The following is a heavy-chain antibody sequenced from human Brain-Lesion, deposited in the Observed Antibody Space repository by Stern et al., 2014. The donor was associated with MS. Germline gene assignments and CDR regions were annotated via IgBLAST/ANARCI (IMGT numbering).Heavy chain of an antibody. CDR3: AGEEDIRYCSGGSCTGNWFDP. V-gene: IGHV4-39*01. CDR1: GGSVSSTSYA. J-gene: IGHJ5*02. D-gene: IGHD2-15*01. CDR2: IYYSGNT. Sequence: QVQLVQSGPGLVKPSETLSLTCTVAGGSVSSTSYAWAWIRQPPGKGLEWIGTIYYSGNTYYSPSLKSRLTISLDTSQNQFSLQLRSGTAADTAVYYCAGEEDIRYCSGGSCTGNWFDPWGQGTLVTVSS.